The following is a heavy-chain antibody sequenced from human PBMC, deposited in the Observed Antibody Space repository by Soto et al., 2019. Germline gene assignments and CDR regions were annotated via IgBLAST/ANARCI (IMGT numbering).Heavy chain of an antibody. CDR3: ARDFGWEQRRFRDWYFDL. V-gene: IGHV3-7*04. Sequence: EVQLVESGGGLVQPGGSLSLSCAASGFTSGNSWMSWVRQAPGKGLEWVANIHQGGSERYYVDSVKGRFTISRDNAKNSLYLQMNNLRVEDTAISYCARDFGWEQRRFRDWYFDLWGRGTLVTVSS. CDR2: IHQGGSER. CDR1: GFTSGNSW. J-gene: IGHJ2*01. D-gene: IGHD3-10*01.